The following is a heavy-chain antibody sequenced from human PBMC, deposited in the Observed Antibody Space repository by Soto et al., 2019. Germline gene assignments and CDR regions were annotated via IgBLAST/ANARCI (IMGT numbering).Heavy chain of an antibody. D-gene: IGHD1-26*01. V-gene: IGHV1-18*01. CDR3: ARDGVGATGDY. CDR2: ISAYNGNT. CDR1: GYTFTSYG. J-gene: IGHJ4*02. Sequence: ASVKVSCKASGYTFTSYGISWVRQAPGQGLEWMGRISAYNGNTSYAQKFQGRVTMTRDTSTSTVYMEVSSLRSEDTAVYYCARDGVGATGDYWGQGTQVTVSS.